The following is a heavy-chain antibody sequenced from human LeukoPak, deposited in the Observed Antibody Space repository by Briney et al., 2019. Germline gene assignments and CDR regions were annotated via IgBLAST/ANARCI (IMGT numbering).Heavy chain of an antibody. D-gene: IGHD2-21*02. J-gene: IGHJ3*02. V-gene: IGHV4-61*01. CDR2: XYYSGSP. CDR3: ARFCGGDCYSAVHAFDI. Sequence: SETLSLTCTVSGGSVSSGSYYWSWIRQPPGXXXXXXXXXYYSGSPNYHPSLKSRVTISVDPSKNQFSLKLSSVTAADTAVYYCARFCGGDCYSAVHAFDIWGQGTMVTVSS. CDR1: GGSVSSGSYY.